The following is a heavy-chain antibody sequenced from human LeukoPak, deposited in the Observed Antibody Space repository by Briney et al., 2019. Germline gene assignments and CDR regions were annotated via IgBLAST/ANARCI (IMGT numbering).Heavy chain of an antibody. V-gene: IGHV3-74*03. CDR3: AREGRVSGYDFDC. CDR1: GFTFSSYS. D-gene: IGHD5-12*01. Sequence: GGSLRLSCAASGFTFSSYSMHWVRQAPGKGLVWVSRINSDGSSITYADSVKGRFTISRDNAKNTLYLQMNSLRVEDTAVYYCAREGRVSGYDFDCWGQETLVTVSS. CDR2: INSDGSSI. J-gene: IGHJ4*02.